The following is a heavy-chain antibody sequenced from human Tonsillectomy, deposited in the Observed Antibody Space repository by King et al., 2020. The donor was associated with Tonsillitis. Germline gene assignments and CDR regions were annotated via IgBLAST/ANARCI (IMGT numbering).Heavy chain of an antibody. J-gene: IGHJ4*02. CDR1: GYTLTELS. V-gene: IGHV1-24*01. CDR3: ATPKGYHVWRGYHSFDY. CDR2: FDPEDGET. Sequence: QLVQSGAEVKKPGASVKFSCKVSGYTLTELSIHWVRQAPGKGLEWMGGFDPEDGETLYAQKFQGRVTMTEDTSTNTAYMDLISLRSADTAVYYCATPKGYHVWRGYHSFDYWGQGTLVTVSS. D-gene: IGHD3-3*01.